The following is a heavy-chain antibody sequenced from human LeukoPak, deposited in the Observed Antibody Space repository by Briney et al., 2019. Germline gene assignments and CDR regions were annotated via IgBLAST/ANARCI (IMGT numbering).Heavy chain of an antibody. CDR2: IYYSGST. CDR3: ARRSCGGDCYPGYYYYMDV. CDR1: GGSISSSSYY. Sequence: SETLSLTCTVSGGSISSSSYYWGWIRQPPGQGLEWIGSIYYSGSTYYNPSLKSRVTISVDTSKNQFSLKLSSVTAADTAVYYCARRSCGGDCYPGYYYYMDVWGKGTTVTVSS. D-gene: IGHD2-21*02. V-gene: IGHV4-39*01. J-gene: IGHJ6*03.